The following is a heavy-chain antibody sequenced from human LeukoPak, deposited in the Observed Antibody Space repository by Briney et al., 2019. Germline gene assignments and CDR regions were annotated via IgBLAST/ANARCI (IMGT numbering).Heavy chain of an antibody. CDR1: GFTFSSYW. J-gene: IGHJ4*02. CDR2: IKQDASQE. CDR3: ARGVVYPAWSGPHWSDY. Sequence: GGSLRLSCAASGFTFSSYWMSWVRQAPGKGREWVAHIKQDASQEYHVDSVKGRLTISRENDKNSLYLQMNSLRAEDTAVYYCARGVVYPAWSGPHWSDYWGQGALVTVSS. V-gene: IGHV3-7*01. D-gene: IGHD3-3*01.